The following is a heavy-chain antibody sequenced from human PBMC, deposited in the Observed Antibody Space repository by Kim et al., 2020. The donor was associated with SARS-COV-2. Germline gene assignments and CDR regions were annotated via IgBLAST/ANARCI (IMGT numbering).Heavy chain of an antibody. J-gene: IGHJ6*02. D-gene: IGHD5-18*01. Sequence: RFTISRDDSKNTAYLQMNSLKTEDTAVYYCTRRAPGGYSYGYYYYGMDVWGQGTTVTVSS. CDR3: TRRAPGGYSYGYYYYGMDV. V-gene: IGHV3-73*01.